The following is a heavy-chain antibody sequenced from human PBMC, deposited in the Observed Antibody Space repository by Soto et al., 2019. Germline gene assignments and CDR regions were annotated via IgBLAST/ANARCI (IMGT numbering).Heavy chain of an antibody. CDR1: SDSISSYY. Sequence: QVQLQESGPGLVKPSETLSLTCTVSSDSISSYYWSWIRQPPGKRLEWIGYISYSGSTDYNPSLKRRVTISGDTSKTPFSLKVSSVTAADTAVYYCARGTSWQLPFDYWGQGTLVTVSS. J-gene: IGHJ4*02. V-gene: IGHV4-59*01. CDR2: ISYSGST. CDR3: ARGTSWQLPFDY. D-gene: IGHD2-15*01.